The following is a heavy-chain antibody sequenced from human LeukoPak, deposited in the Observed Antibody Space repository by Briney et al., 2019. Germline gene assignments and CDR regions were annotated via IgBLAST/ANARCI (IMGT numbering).Heavy chain of an antibody. Sequence: PGGSLRLSCAASGFSFSRYGMHWVRQAPGKGLEWVAFTRYDGNKKYYTDSVKGRFTISRDNSKNTLYLQMNSLRAEDTAVYYCAKDGDPVYYYYMDVWGEGTTVTISS. CDR1: GFSFSRYG. V-gene: IGHV3-30*02. CDR2: TRYDGNKK. J-gene: IGHJ6*03. CDR3: AKDGDPVYYYYMDV.